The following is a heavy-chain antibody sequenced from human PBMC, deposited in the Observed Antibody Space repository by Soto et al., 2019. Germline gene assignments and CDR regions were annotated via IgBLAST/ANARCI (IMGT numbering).Heavy chain of an antibody. Sequence: QVQLVQSGAEVKKPGASVKVSCKASGYTFSNYDINWVRQATGQGLEWMGWMSPNSGRTGYAQKFQGRVTMTRNTSSSTAYMVLTSLRSEDTAVYYCSRGKRYTNDDLGQGTLLTVSS. CDR3: SRGKRYTNDD. D-gene: IGHD2-2*02. J-gene: IGHJ4*02. V-gene: IGHV1-8*01. CDR1: GYTFSNYD. CDR2: MSPNSGRT.